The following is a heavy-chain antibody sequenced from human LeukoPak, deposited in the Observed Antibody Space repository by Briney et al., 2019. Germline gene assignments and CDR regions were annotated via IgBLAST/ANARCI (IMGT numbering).Heavy chain of an antibody. Sequence: PGGSLRLSCAASGFTFSSYWMSWVRQAPGKGLEWGANIKQDGSEKYYVDSVKGRFTISRDNAKNSLYLQMNSLRAEDTAVYYCARVQTIFIVGATYRRGHRGFDYWGQGTLVTVSS. V-gene: IGHV3-7*01. CDR3: ARVQTIFIVGATYRRGHRGFDY. J-gene: IGHJ4*02. CDR2: IKQDGSEK. D-gene: IGHD1-26*01. CDR1: GFTFSSYW.